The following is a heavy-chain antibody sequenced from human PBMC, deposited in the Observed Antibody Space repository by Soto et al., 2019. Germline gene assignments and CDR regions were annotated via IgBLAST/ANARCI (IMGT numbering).Heavy chain of an antibody. J-gene: IGHJ4*02. CDR2: ISGSGGST. D-gene: IGHD4-17*01. Sequence: GSLRLSCAASGFTFSSYAMSWVRQAPGKGLEWVSAISGSGGSTHYADSVKGRFTISRDNSKNTLYLQMNCLRAEDTAVYYWAKEPTATVTSDYWGQGTLVTVSS. V-gene: IGHV3-23*01. CDR3: AKEPTATVTSDY. CDR1: GFTFSSYA.